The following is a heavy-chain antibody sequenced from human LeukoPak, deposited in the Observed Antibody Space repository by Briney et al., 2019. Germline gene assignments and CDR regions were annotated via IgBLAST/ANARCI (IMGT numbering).Heavy chain of an antibody. CDR3: ARDRGYGDSVYWYFDL. Sequence: GGSLRLSCEASGFTFSAYAMTWVRQAPGKGLEWVSYISTRSTTIYYADSVKGRFTISRDNAKNSLYLQMSSLRDEDTAVYYCARDRGYGDSVYWYFDLWGRGTLVTVSS. J-gene: IGHJ2*01. V-gene: IGHV3-48*02. CDR2: ISTRSTTI. CDR1: GFTFSAYA. D-gene: IGHD4-17*01.